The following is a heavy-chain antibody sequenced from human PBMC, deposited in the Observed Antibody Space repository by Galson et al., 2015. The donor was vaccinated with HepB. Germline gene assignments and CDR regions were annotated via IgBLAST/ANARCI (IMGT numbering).Heavy chain of an antibody. CDR1: GYTFASHA. CDR2: FNPSGGST. J-gene: IGHJ4*02. CDR3: ARDPSGTYKAWFYFDY. D-gene: IGHD1-26*01. Sequence: SVKVSCKASGYTFASHAMHWVRQAPGQRLEWMGIFNPSGGSTDYAQKFQGRVTMTRDTSTSTVYMELSSLRSEDTAVYYCARDPSGTYKAWFYFDYWGQGTLVTVSS. V-gene: IGHV1-46*01.